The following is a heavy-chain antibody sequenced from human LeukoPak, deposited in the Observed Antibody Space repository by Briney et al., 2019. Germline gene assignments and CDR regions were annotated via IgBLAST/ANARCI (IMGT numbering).Heavy chain of an antibody. CDR3: AGGQLVGTVRGVIS. CDR2: IYSGGST. V-gene: IGHV3-66*01. D-gene: IGHD3-10*01. Sequence: TGGSLRLSCAASGFTVSSNYMSWVRQAPGKGLEWVSVIYSGGSTYYADSVKGRFTISRDNSKNTLYLQMNSLRAEDTAVYYCAGGQLVGTVRGVISWGQGTLVTVSS. CDR1: GFTVSSNY. J-gene: IGHJ5*02.